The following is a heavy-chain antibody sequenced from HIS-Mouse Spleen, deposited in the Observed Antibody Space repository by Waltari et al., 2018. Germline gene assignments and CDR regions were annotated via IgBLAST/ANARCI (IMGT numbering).Heavy chain of an antibody. CDR3: AREIPYSSSWYDWYFDL. V-gene: IGHV4-39*07. CDR1: GGSISSSSYY. CDR2: FYYSGST. D-gene: IGHD6-13*01. Sequence: QLQLQESGPGLVKPSETLSLTCTVSGGSISSSSYYWGWIRQSPGKGLEGIGSFYYSGSTCSHRTLKSRVTISVDTSKNQFALKLSSVTASDTAVYYCAREIPYSSSWYDWYFDLWGRGTLVTVSS. J-gene: IGHJ2*01.